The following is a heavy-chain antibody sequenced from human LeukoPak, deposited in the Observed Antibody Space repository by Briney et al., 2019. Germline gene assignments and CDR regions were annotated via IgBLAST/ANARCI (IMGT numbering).Heavy chain of an antibody. V-gene: IGHV4-34*01. CDR3: ARGRYLTTSGGAAAGFLDY. J-gene: IGHJ4*02. CDR1: GFTFSNYA. D-gene: IGHD6-13*01. CDR2: INHSGST. Sequence: GSLRLSCAASGFTFSNYAMSWVRQAPGKGLEWIGEINHSGSTHYNPSLKSRVTISVDTSQKQFSLRLTSVTAADTAVYYCARGRYLTTSGGAAAGFLDYWGQGSLVTVST.